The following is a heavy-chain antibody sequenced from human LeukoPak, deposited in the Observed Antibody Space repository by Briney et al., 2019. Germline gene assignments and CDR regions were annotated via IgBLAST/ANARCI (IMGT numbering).Heavy chain of an antibody. CDR2: IIPIFDTS. CDR1: GGTFSSYA. V-gene: IGHV1-69*06. Sequence: SVKVSCKASGGTFSSYAISWVRQAPGQGLEWMGGIIPIFDTSNYAQKFQGRVTIIVDKSTSTAYMELSSLRSEDTAVYYCARGAVGYNYGDAFDIWGQGTMVTVSS. D-gene: IGHD5-18*01. J-gene: IGHJ3*02. CDR3: ARGAVGYNYGDAFDI.